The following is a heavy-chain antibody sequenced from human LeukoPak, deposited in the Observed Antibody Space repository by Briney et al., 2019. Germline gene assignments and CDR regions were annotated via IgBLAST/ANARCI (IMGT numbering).Heavy chain of an antibody. CDR2: IYYSGST. CDR3: ARRNQRGYCSGGSCYPGHNWFDP. CDR1: GGSISSSSYY. J-gene: IGHJ5*02. Sequence: SETLSLTCTVSGGSISSSSYYWGWIRQPPGKGLEWIGSIYYSGSTYYNPSLKSRLPISVDTSKNQFSLKLSSVTAADTAVYYCARRNQRGYCSGGSCYPGHNWFDPWGQGTPVTVSS. V-gene: IGHV4-39*01. D-gene: IGHD2-15*01.